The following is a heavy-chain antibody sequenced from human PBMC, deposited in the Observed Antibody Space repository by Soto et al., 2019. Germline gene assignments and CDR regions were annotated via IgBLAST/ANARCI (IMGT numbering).Heavy chain of an antibody. CDR3: ASPSSFDY. V-gene: IGHV3-48*03. CDR1: GFTFSSYV. CDR2: ISSSDSTI. D-gene: IGHD2-15*01. Sequence: PGGSLRLSCAASGFTFSSYVMNWVRQAPGKGLEWVSYISSSDSTIYYADSVKGRFTISRDNAKNSLYLQMNSLRAEDTAVYYCASPSSFDYWGQGTLVPVAS. J-gene: IGHJ4*02.